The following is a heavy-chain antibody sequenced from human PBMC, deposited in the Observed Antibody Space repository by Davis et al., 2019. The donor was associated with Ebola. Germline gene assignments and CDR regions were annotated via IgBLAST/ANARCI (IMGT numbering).Heavy chain of an antibody. D-gene: IGHD2-15*01. J-gene: IGHJ4*02. CDR1: GGSISSYY. CDR2: MHHSGIT. Sequence: MPSETLSLTCTVSGGSISSYYWSWIRQPPGKGLEWIGYMHHSGITNYNPSLKSRVTMSVDTSKNHFSLKLSSVSAADTAVYYCARRAAYFDFWGQGTLVTVSS. V-gene: IGHV4-59*01. CDR3: ARRAAYFDF.